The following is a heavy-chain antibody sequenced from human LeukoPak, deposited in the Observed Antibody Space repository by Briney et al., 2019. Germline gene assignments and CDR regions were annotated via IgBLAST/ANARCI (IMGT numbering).Heavy chain of an antibody. CDR3: ARDPDIVVVPAAG. D-gene: IGHD2-2*01. Sequence: SETLSLTCTVSGYSISSGYYWGWIRQPPEKGLEWIGSIYHSGSTYYNPSLKSRVTISVDTSKNQFSLKLSSVTAADTAVYYCARDPDIVVVPAAGWGQGTLVTVSS. CDR2: IYHSGST. CDR1: GYSISSGYY. J-gene: IGHJ4*02. V-gene: IGHV4-38-2*02.